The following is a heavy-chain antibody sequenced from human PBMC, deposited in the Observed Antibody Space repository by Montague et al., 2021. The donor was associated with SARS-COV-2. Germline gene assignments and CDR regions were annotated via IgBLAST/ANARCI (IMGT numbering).Heavy chain of an antibody. D-gene: IGHD2-21*02. CDR3: ARAQNICFIAHCSNHFDL. CDR2: VHYTGST. CDR1: GGSIRSYY. V-gene: IGHV4-59*01. Sequence: SETLSLTCEVSGGSIRSYYWSWIRQSPGKGLEWIGYVHYTGSTKYKPSLKTRVTLSLDTPENHFSLRLNSVTAADTAVYYCARAQNICFIAHCSNHFDLWGLGALVSVSS. J-gene: IGHJ4*02.